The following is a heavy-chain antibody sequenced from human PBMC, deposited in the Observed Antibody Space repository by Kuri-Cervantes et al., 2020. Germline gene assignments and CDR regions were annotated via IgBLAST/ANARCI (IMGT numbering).Heavy chain of an antibody. CDR2: IKQDGSEK. CDR1: GFTFSSYW. Sequence: GESLKISCAASGFTFSSYWMSWVRQAPGKGLEWVANIKQDGSEKYYVDSVKGRFTISRDNAKNSLYLQMNSLRAEDTAVYYCARAMNYFDYWGRGTLVTVSS. J-gene: IGHJ4*02. V-gene: IGHV3-7*03. CDR3: ARAMNYFDY. D-gene: IGHD2-2*01.